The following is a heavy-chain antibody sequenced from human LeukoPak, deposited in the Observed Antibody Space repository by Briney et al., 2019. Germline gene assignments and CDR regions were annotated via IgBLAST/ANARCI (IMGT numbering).Heavy chain of an antibody. V-gene: IGHV1-2*02. CDR3: ARDLDYGSGSFSN. J-gene: IGHJ4*02. Sequence: ASVKVSFKASGYTFTSYGISWVRQAPGQGLEWMGWINPNSGGTTYAQKFQGRVTMTTDTSISTAYLELNGLRSDDTAVYYCARDLDYGSGSFSNWGQGAIVTVSS. CDR1: GYTFTSYG. CDR2: INPNSGGT. D-gene: IGHD3-10*01.